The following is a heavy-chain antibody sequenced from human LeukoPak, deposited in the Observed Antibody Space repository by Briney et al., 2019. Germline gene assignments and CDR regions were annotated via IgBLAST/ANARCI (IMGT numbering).Heavy chain of an antibody. J-gene: IGHJ3*02. CDR2: ISGSGGST. D-gene: IGHD3-3*01. Sequence: GGSLRLSCAASGFTFSSYGMHWVRQAPGKGLEWVSAISGSGGSTYYADSVKGRFTISRDNSKNTLYLQMNSLRAEDTAVYYCAKIRPPYYDFWSDAFDIWGQGTMVTVSS. CDR3: AKIRPPYYDFWSDAFDI. CDR1: GFTFSSYG. V-gene: IGHV3-23*01.